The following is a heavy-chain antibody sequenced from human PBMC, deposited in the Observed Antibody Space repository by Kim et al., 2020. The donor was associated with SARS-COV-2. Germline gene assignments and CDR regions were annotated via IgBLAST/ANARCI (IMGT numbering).Heavy chain of an antibody. Sequence: GGSLRLSCAASGFTFSSYGMHWVRQAPGKGLEWVAVISYDGSNKYYADSVKGRFTISRDNSKNTLYLQMNSLRAEDTAVYYCAKDGGKLLGPTYYYYYGMDVWGQGTTVTVSS. CDR2: ISYDGSNK. CDR3: AKDGGKLLGPTYYYYYGMDV. V-gene: IGHV3-30*18. CDR1: GFTFSSYG. J-gene: IGHJ6*02. D-gene: IGHD1-26*01.